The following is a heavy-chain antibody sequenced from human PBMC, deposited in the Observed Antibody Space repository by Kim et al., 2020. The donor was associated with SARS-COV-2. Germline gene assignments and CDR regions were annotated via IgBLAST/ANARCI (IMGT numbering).Heavy chain of an antibody. CDR3: ARLISTCCDLDY. J-gene: IGHJ4*02. CDR1: GFTVSSSY. D-gene: IGHD2-15*01. Sequence: GGSLRLSCEASGFTVSSSYMNWVRQAPGKGLEWVSIIYRGGNTNYADSAKGRFTISSDNSKNTLFLQMNSRSAEDTAVYYCARLISTCCDLDYWGQGTLVTVSS. V-gene: IGHV3-66*02. CDR2: IYRGGNT.